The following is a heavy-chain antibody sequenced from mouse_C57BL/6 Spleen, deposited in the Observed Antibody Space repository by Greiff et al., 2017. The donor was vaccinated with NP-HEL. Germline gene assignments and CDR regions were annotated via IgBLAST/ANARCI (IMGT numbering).Heavy chain of an antibody. CDR3: ARGPTTRVATRVDFYY. D-gene: IGHD1-1*01. CDR2: INPSSGYT. Sequence: QVQLKQSGAELAKPGASVKLSCKASGYTFTSYWMHWVKQRPGQGLEWIGYINPSSGYTKYNQKFKDKATLTADKSSSTASMQLSSLTYEDSAVYFCARGPTTRVATRVDFYYWGQGTTLTVSS. V-gene: IGHV1-7*01. J-gene: IGHJ2*01. CDR1: GYTFTSYW.